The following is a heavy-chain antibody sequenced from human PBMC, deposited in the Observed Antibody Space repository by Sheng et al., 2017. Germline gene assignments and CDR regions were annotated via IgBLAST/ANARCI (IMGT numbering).Heavy chain of an antibody. J-gene: IGHJ6*01. Sequence: QVQLVESGGGVVQPGRSLRLSCAASGFTFSSYGMHWVRQAPGKGLEWVAVISYDGSNKYYADSVKGRFTISRDNSKNTLYLQMNSLRAEDTAVYYCAKGAREWAHYDFWSGYLGFDYGMD. D-gene: IGHD3-3*01. CDR1: GFTFSSYG. V-gene: IGHV3-30*18. CDR3: AKGAREWAHYDFWSGYLGFDYGMD. CDR2: ISYDGSNK.